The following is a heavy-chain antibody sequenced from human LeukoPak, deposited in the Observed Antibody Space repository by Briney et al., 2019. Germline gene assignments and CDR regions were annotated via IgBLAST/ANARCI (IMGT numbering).Heavy chain of an antibody. D-gene: IGHD2-21*02. Sequence: GGSLRLSCAASGFTVPSTFMNWVRQAPGKGLEWVANINQDGSKKVYADSMKGRFTISRDNAKESLYLQLNSLRADDTAVYYCAKWGPHCVGDYCPALDSWGQGTLVTVSS. CDR1: GFTVPSTF. CDR2: INQDGSKK. J-gene: IGHJ4*02. CDR3: AKWGPHCVGDYCPALDS. V-gene: IGHV3-7*01.